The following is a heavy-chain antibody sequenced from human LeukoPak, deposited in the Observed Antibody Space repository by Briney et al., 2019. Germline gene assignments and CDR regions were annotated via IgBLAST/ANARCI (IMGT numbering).Heavy chain of an antibody. V-gene: IGHV3-74*01. Sequence: GGCLRLSCAVSGFTFSSYWMHWVRQAPGKGLVWVSRINSDGSSTIYADSVKGRFTISGDNAKNTLYLQMNSLRAEDTAVYYCAREASAAMVPWGQGTLVTVSS. J-gene: IGHJ5*02. CDR3: AREASAAMVP. CDR1: GFTFSSYW. D-gene: IGHD5-18*01. CDR2: INSDGSST.